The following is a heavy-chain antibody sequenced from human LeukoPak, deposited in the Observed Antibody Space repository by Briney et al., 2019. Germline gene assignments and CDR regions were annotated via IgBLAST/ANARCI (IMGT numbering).Heavy chain of an antibody. D-gene: IGHD1-26*01. Sequence: GGSLGLSCAASGFTFSSYAMSWVRQAPGKGLEWVSAISGSGGSTYYADSVKGRFTISRDNSKNTLYLQMNSLRAEDTAVYYCAKAHSGSYRPYFDYWGQGTLVTVSS. CDR1: GFTFSSYA. V-gene: IGHV3-23*01. J-gene: IGHJ4*02. CDR3: AKAHSGSYRPYFDY. CDR2: ISGSGGST.